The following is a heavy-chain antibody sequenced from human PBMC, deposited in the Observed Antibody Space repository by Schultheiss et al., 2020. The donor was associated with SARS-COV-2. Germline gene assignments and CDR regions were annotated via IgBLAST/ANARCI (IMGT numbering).Heavy chain of an antibody. CDR2: IYYSGST. CDR1: GGSFSGYY. Sequence: SETLSLTCAVYGGSFSGYYWSWIRQPPGKGLEWIGCIYYSGSTNYNPSLKSRVTISVDTSKNQFSLHLSSVSPADTAVYYCARALSSGSYIDFWGQGTLVTVSS. CDR3: ARALSSGSYIDF. V-gene: IGHV4-34*11. J-gene: IGHJ4*02. D-gene: IGHD1-26*01.